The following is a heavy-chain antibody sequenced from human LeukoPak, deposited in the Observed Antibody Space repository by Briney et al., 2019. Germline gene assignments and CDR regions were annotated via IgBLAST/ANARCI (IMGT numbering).Heavy chain of an antibody. CDR1: GFSFSSHW. V-gene: IGHV3-48*04. Sequence: GGSLRLSCAASGFSFSSHWMSWVRQAPGKGLEWVSYISSSGSTIYYADSVKGRFTISRDNAKNSLYLQMNSLRAEDTAVYYCAKGSGYEHNYYYYYMDVWGKGTAVTVSS. CDR2: ISSSGSTI. J-gene: IGHJ6*03. CDR3: AKGSGYEHNYYYYYMDV. D-gene: IGHD5-12*01.